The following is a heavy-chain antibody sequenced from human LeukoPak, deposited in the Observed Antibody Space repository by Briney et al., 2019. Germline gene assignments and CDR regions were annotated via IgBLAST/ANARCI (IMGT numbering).Heavy chain of an antibody. D-gene: IGHD3-3*01. V-gene: IGHV3-74*01. CDR2: INTDGSST. Sequence: GGSLRLSCAASGFTFSSYWMHWVRQAPGKGLVWVSRINTDGSSTTYADSVKGRFTISRDNAKNTLYLQMNSLRAEDTAVYYCAGSFWSGYPWWYFDLWGRGTLVTVSS. CDR3: AGSFWSGYPWWYFDL. J-gene: IGHJ2*01. CDR1: GFTFSSYW.